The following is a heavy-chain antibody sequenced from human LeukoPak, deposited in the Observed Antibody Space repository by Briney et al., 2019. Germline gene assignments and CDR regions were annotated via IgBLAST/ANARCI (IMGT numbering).Heavy chain of an antibody. V-gene: IGHV3-7*01. CDR3: ARGYCSGGSCYHFFDY. CDR1: GFTFSSYW. D-gene: IGHD2-15*01. J-gene: IGHJ4*02. Sequence: PGGSLRLSCAASGFTFSSYWMSWVRQAPGKGLEWVANIKQDGSEKYYVDSVKGRFTISRDNAKNSLYLQMNSLRAEDTAVYYCARGYCSGGSCYHFFDYWGQGTLVTVSS. CDR2: IKQDGSEK.